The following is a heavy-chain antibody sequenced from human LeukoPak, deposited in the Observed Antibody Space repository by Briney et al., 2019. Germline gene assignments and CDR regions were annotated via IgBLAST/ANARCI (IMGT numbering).Heavy chain of an antibody. CDR1: GFTFSSYS. CDR2: ISSSSSYI. V-gene: IGHV3-21*01. D-gene: IGHD6-19*01. J-gene: IGHJ4*02. CDR3: ARGFSRPNGWYPWYFDY. Sequence: PGGSLRLSCAASGFTFSSYSMNWVRQAPGKGLEWVSSISSSSSYIYYADSVKGRFTISRDNAKNSLYLQMNSLRAEDTAVYYCARGFSRPNGWYPWYFDYWGQGTLVTVSS.